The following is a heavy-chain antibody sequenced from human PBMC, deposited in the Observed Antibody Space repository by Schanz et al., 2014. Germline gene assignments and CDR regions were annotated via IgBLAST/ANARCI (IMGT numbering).Heavy chain of an antibody. CDR2: ISGGGGTT. CDR3: LAPDYGMDV. CDR1: GFTFSSYA. J-gene: IGHJ6*02. V-gene: IGHV3-23*01. Sequence: EVQLLESGGGLVQPGGSLRLSCAASGFTFSSYAMSWVRQAPGKGLEWVSAISGGGGTTYYTDSVKGRFTISRDSSKNTLFLQMNSLRAEDTAVYYCLAPDYGMDVWGQGTTVTVSS.